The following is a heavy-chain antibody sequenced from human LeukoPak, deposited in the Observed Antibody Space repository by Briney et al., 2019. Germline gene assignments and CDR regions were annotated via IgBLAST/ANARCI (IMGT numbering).Heavy chain of an antibody. CDR2: ISSCGSTI. D-gene: IGHD3-3*01. Sequence: GGSLRLSCAASRFTFSDYYMSWLRQAPGNGLEWASYISSCGSTIYYGASVKGRFTISRDNAKNSLYLQMSSLRAEDTAVYYCALSPYYDFWSGYPPRDDYWGRGTLVTVSS. V-gene: IGHV3-11*04. J-gene: IGHJ4*02. CDR1: RFTFSDYY. CDR3: ALSPYYDFWSGYPPRDDY.